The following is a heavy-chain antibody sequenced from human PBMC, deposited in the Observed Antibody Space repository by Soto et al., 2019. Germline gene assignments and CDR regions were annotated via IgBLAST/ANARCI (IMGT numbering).Heavy chain of an antibody. D-gene: IGHD2-21*02. CDR1: GGTFSSYA. CDR3: SKCGSGGNSGLFDP. J-gene: IGHJ5*02. Sequence: VQLVQSGAEVKKPGSSVKVSCKASGGTFSSYAMSWVLQAPGKGLEWLSALRGSGGSTYYADSLKGRFTISIHKYKNTLYLQPNSPRTADTLVYSWSKCGSGGNSGLFDPCGQGTLLTVAS. CDR2: LRGSGGST. V-gene: IGHV3-23*04.